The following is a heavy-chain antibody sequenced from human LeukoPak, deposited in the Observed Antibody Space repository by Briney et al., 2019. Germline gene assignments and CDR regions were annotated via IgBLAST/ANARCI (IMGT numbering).Heavy chain of an antibody. J-gene: IGHJ6*02. CDR3: ARIPGIAVAGSPPTYYYGMDV. Sequence: GRSLRLSCAASGFTFSSYGMPWVRQAPGKGLEWVAVIWYDGSNKYYADSVKGRFTISRDNSKNTLYLQMNSLRAEDTAVYYCARIPGIAVAGSPPTYYYGMDVWGQGTTVTVSS. CDR1: GFTFSSYG. CDR2: IWYDGSNK. D-gene: IGHD6-19*01. V-gene: IGHV3-33*01.